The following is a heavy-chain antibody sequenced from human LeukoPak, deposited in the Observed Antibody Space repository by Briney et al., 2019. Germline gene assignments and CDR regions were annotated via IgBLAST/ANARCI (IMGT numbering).Heavy chain of an antibody. CDR1: GYSFTSYW. CDR2: IYPGDSDT. J-gene: IGHJ2*01. Sequence: GESLKISCKGSGYSFTSYWIGWVRQMPGKGLEWMGIIYPGDSDTRYSPSFQGQVTISADKSISTAYLQWSSLKASDTAMYYCARRASSGYYLYYWYFDLWGRGTLVTASS. V-gene: IGHV5-51*01. CDR3: ARRASSGYYLYYWYFDL. D-gene: IGHD3-22*01.